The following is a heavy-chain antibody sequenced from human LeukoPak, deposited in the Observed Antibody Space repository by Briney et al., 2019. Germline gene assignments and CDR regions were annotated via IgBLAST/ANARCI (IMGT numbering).Heavy chain of an antibody. D-gene: IGHD3-10*01. Sequence: PGGSLRLSCAASGAIFSNHAMSWVRQAPGKGLEWVSLISGTGVTTYYAASVKGRFTISRDNSKNTLYLQMNSLRAEDTALYYCASASMVRGVITPFDYWGQGTRVTVSS. J-gene: IGHJ4*02. CDR3: ASASMVRGVITPFDY. CDR2: ISGTGVTT. V-gene: IGHV3-23*01. CDR1: GAIFSNHA.